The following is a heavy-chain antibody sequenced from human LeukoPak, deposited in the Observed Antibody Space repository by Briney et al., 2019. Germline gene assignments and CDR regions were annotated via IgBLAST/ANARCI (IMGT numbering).Heavy chain of an antibody. V-gene: IGHV3-23*01. CDR2: ISTNGGST. Sequence: GGSLRLSCAASGFPFSSYAMSWVRQAPGKGLEWVSGISTNGGSTSYADSVKGRFTISRDNSKNTLYLQMNSLRAEDTAVYYCARDPYYYDSSGYYGDWGQGTLVTVSS. J-gene: IGHJ4*02. CDR1: GFPFSSYA. CDR3: ARDPYYYDSSGYYGD. D-gene: IGHD3-22*01.